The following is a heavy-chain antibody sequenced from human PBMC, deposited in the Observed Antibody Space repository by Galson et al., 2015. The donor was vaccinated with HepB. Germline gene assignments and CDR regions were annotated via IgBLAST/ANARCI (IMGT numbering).Heavy chain of an antibody. CDR3: ARRISLVRGIITRPDYYYGMDG. CDR2: INPDGSEE. V-gene: IGHV3-7*03. CDR1: EFTFSSYW. Sequence: SLRLSCAGFEFTFSSYWMNWVRQAPGKGLEWVAHINPDGSEEYYAASLKGRFTISRDNAKNSLYLQMDSLRAEDTAVYYCARRISLVRGIITRPDYYYGMDGWGQGTTVTVAS. D-gene: IGHD3-10*01. J-gene: IGHJ6*02.